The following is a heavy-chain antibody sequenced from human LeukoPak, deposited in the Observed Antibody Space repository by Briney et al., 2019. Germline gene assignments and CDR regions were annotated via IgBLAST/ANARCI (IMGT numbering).Heavy chain of an antibody. CDR3: ARDCCRDKTCLDY. CDR1: GFIFSSFG. D-gene: IGHD2-21*01. V-gene: IGHV3-33*01. Sequence: GGSLRLSCAASGFIFSSFGMHWVRQAPGRGLEWVAAIRSDGSDEYFADSVRGRFTISRDQSKSTMYLQMDTLRAEDTAVYYCARDCCRDKTCLDYWGQGTLVTVSS. J-gene: IGHJ4*02. CDR2: IRSDGSDE.